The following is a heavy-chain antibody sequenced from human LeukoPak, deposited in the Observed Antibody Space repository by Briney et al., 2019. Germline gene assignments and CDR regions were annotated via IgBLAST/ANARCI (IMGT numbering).Heavy chain of an antibody. J-gene: IGHJ6*03. Sequence: PSETLSLTCTFSGGSISSYYWSWIRQPPGKGLEWIGYIYYSGSTNYNPSLKSRFTISVDTSKNQFSLKLSSVTAADTAVYYCARVLRGYTSYYYYYYMDVWGKGTTVTVSS. CDR2: IYYSGST. CDR3: ARVLRGYTSYYYYYYMDV. D-gene: IGHD5-18*01. V-gene: IGHV4-59*01. CDR1: GGSISSYY.